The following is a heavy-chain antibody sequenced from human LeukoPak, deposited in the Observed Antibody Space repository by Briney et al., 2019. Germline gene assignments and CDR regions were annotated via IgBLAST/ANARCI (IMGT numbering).Heavy chain of an antibody. Sequence: PSETLSLTCTVSGYSISSGHYWAWIRQSPEKGLECIATMFHSGSTYYNPSLKSRVTTSVDTSKNEFSLNLSSVTAADTAVYYCARGRRDGYTLYYMDVWGKGTTVSISS. CDR3: ARGRRDGYTLYYMDV. V-gene: IGHV4-38-2*02. CDR1: GYSISSGHY. J-gene: IGHJ6*03. D-gene: IGHD5-24*01. CDR2: MFHSGST.